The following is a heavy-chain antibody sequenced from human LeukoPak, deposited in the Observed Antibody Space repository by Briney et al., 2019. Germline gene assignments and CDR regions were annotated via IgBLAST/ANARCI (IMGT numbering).Heavy chain of an antibody. V-gene: IGHV3-48*03. CDR3: ARDTYYYDSSGYF. J-gene: IGHJ4*02. D-gene: IGHD3-22*01. CDR1: GFTFSSYE. CDR2: ISSSGITI. Sequence: PGGSLRLSCAASGFTFSSYEMNWVRQAPGKGLEWVSYISSSGITIYYADSVKGRFTISRDNAKNSLYLQMNSLRAEDTAVYYCARDTYYYDSSGYFWGQGTLVTVSS.